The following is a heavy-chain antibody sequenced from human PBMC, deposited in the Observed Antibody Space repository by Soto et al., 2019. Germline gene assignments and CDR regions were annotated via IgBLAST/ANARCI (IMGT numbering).Heavy chain of an antibody. CDR3: ARVGDSSDY. D-gene: IGHD3-22*01. V-gene: IGHV4-59*01. Sequence: SETLSLTCTVSGDSISSYYWTWIRQPPGKGLEWIGYISYSGGTNYNPSLKSRVTMSLDTSRNQFSLKLSSVTAADTAVYYCARVGDSSDYWGPGTLVTVSS. J-gene: IGHJ4*02. CDR1: GDSISSYY. CDR2: ISYSGGT.